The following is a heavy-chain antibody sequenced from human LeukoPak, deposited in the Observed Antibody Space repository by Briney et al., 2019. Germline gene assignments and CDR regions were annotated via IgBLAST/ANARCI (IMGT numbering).Heavy chain of an antibody. D-gene: IGHD1/OR15-1a*01. J-gene: IGHJ4*02. V-gene: IGHV1-18*01. CDR2: ISSYSGNT. CDR1: GYTFTTKG. CDR3: ARDRTYAFDY. Sequence: ASVKVSCKASGYTFTTKGISWCGQALGKGLEWMGWISSYSGNTNYAQNLQGRVTMTTDTSTSTAYMELRSLRSDDTAVYYCARDRTYAFDYWGQGTLVTVSS.